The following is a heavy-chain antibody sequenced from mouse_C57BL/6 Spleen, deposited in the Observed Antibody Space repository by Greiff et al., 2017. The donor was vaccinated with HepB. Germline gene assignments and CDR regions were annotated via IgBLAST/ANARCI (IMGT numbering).Heavy chain of an antibody. J-gene: IGHJ4*01. CDR1: GYTFTSYT. Sequence: VKLQESGAELARPGASVKMSCKASGYTFTSYTMHWVKQRPGQGLEWIGYINPSSGYTKYNQKFKDKATLTADKSSSTAYMQLSSLTSEDSAVYYCASPDGYYAMDYWGQGTSVTVSS. CDR3: ASPDGYYAMDY. CDR2: INPSSGYT. V-gene: IGHV1-4*01. D-gene: IGHD2-3*01.